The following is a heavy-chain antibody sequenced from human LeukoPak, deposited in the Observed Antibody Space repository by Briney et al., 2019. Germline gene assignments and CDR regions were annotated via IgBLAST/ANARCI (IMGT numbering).Heavy chain of an antibody. V-gene: IGHV1-69*13. D-gene: IGHD6-19*01. CDR2: IIPIFGTA. J-gene: IGHJ4*02. Sequence: SVKVSCKASGGTFSSYAISWVRQAPGQGLEWMGGIIPIFGTANYAQKFQGRVTITADESTSTAYMELSSLRSEDTAVYYCARVLAVAGIPDYWGQGTLVTVSS. CDR1: GGTFSSYA. CDR3: ARVLAVAGIPDY.